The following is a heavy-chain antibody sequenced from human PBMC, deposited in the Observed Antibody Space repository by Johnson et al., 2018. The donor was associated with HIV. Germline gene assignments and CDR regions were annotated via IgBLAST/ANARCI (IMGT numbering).Heavy chain of an antibody. CDR2: IYSGGRT. V-gene: IGHV3-66*01. D-gene: IGHD6-6*01. Sequence: VQLLESGGGLVQPGGSLRLSCAASGFIVSSNYMSWVRQAPGKGLEWVSGIYSGGRTYYADFVQGRFTISRDNSKNTVYLQMNSLRTEDTAVYYCARDLRPAFDIWGQGTMVTVSS. CDR3: ARDLRPAFDI. J-gene: IGHJ3*02. CDR1: GFIVSSNY.